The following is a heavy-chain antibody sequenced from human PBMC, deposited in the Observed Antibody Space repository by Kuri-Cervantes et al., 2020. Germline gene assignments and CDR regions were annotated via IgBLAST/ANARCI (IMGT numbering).Heavy chain of an antibody. J-gene: IGHJ4*02. D-gene: IGHD3-22*01. CDR2: IIPIFGTA. CDR3: ARDYYDSSGSSFDY. CDR1: GGTFSSYA. V-gene: IGHV1-69*06. Sequence: SVKVSCKASGGTFSSYAISWVRQAPGQGLEWMGGIIPIFGTANYAQKFQGRVTITADKSTSTAYMELSSLRSEDTAVYYCARDYYDSSGSSFDYWGQGTLVTVSS.